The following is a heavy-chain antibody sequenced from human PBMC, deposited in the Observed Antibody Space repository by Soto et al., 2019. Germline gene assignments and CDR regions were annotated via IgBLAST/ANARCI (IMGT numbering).Heavy chain of an antibody. J-gene: IGHJ5*02. V-gene: IGHV4-39*01. CDR1: GGSISSSSYY. CDR3: ARATSVLMVYATIGFNWFDP. Sequence: SETLSLTCTVSGGSISSSSYYWGWIRQPPGKGLEWIGSIYYSGSTYYNPSLKSRVTISVDTSKNQLSLKLSSVTAADTAVYYCARATSVLMVYATIGFNWFDPWGQGTLVTVSS. CDR2: IYYSGST. D-gene: IGHD2-8*01.